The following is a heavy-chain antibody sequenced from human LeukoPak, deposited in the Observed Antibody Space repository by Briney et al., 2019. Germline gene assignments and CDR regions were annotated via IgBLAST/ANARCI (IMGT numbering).Heavy chain of an antibody. CDR2: IYYSGGT. Sequence: SSETLSLTCIVSGVSISSSNYYWGWIRQPPGKGLEWIGSIYYSGGTYYNPSLTSRVTISVDTSKNQFSLKLSSVTAADTAVYYCARDSSSWGLSVNDAFDIWGQGTMVTVSS. CDR1: GVSISSSNYY. D-gene: IGHD6-13*01. V-gene: IGHV4-39*02. J-gene: IGHJ3*02. CDR3: ARDSSSWGLSVNDAFDI.